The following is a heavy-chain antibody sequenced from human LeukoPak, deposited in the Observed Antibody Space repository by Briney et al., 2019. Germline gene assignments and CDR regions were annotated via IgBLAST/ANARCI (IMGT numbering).Heavy chain of an antibody. CDR2: IYYSGST. CDR1: GGSISSSSYY. J-gene: IGHJ3*02. Sequence: PSETLSLTCTVSGGSISSSSYYWGWIRQPPGKGLEWIGSIYYSGSTYYNPSLKSRVTISVDTSKNQFSLKLSSVTAADTAVYYCAREGWWLRSHDASDIWGQGTMVTVSS. V-gene: IGHV4-39*07. D-gene: IGHD5-12*01. CDR3: AREGWWLRSHDASDI.